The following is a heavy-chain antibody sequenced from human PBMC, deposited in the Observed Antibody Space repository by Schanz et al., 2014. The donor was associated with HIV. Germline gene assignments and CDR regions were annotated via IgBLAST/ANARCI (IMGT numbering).Heavy chain of an antibody. CDR2: MSPNSDNT. J-gene: IGHJ4*02. Sequence: QVQLVQSGAEVKKPGASVKVSCKASGYTFTSYDIHWVRQATGQGLEWMGWMSPNSDNTAYAQKFQGRLTMTGNPSISSANRERSSLRSEDPPVYSCARSRGSGSYYPPPVYWGQGTLVTVSS. V-gene: IGHV1-8*01. CDR1: GYTFTSYD. D-gene: IGHD3-10*01. CDR3: ARSRGSGSYYPPPVY.